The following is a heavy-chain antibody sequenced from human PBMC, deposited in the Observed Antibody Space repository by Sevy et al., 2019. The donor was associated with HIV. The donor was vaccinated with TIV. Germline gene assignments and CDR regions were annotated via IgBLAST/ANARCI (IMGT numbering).Heavy chain of an antibody. D-gene: IGHD2-15*01. J-gene: IGHJ3*02. CDR1: GFTFSSYD. CDR3: ARVRRYCSGGSCYFDDAFDI. V-gene: IGHV3-13*01. CDR2: IGTAGDT. Sequence: GGSLRLSCAASGFTFSSYDMHWVRQATGKRLEWVSAIGTAGDTYYPGSVKGRFTISRENAKNSLYLQMNSLRAGDTAVYYCARVRRYCSGGSCYFDDAFDIWGQGTMVTVSS.